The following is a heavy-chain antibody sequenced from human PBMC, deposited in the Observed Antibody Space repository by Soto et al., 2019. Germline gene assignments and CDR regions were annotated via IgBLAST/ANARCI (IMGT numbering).Heavy chain of an antibody. CDR3: ANAYCSSTSCPSYYYYMDV. CDR2: ISGSGGST. Sequence: EVQLLESGGGLVQPGGSLRLSCAASGFTFSSYAMSWVRQAPGKGLEWVSAISGSGGSTYYADSVKGRFTISRDNAKSTLYLQMNSLRAEDTAVYYCANAYCSSTSCPSYYYYMDVWGKGTTVTVSS. CDR1: GFTFSSYA. J-gene: IGHJ6*03. V-gene: IGHV3-23*01. D-gene: IGHD2-2*01.